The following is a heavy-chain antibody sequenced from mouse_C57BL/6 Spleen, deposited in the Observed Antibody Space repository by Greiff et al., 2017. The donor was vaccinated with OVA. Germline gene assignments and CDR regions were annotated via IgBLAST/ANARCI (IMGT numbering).Heavy chain of an antibody. CDR2: INPNNGGT. CDR3: ARAKTTGYYIDY. V-gene: IGHV1-22*01. D-gene: IGHD4-1*01. CDR1: GYTFTDYN. J-gene: IGHJ2*01. Sequence: VQLQQSGPELVKPGASVKMSCKASGYTFTDYNMHWVQQSHGKSLEWIGYINPNNGGTSYNQKLKGKATLTVNKSSSTAYMRLRSWTSEDAAVYYCARAKTTGYYIDYGGQGTTLTVSS.